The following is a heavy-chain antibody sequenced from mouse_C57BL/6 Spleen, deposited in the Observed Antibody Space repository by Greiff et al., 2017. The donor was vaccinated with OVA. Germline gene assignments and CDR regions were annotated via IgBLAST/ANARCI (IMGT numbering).Heavy chain of an antibody. CDR1: GYSITSGYY. CDR3: AREDYDGYFDV. V-gene: IGHV3-6*01. Sequence: ESGPGLVKPSQSLSLTCSVTGYSITSGYYWNWIRQFPGNKLEWMGYISYDGSNNYNPSLKNRISITRDTSKNQFFLKLNSVTTEDTATYYCAREDYDGYFDVWGTGTTVTDSS. J-gene: IGHJ1*03. CDR2: ISYDGSN. D-gene: IGHD2-4*01.